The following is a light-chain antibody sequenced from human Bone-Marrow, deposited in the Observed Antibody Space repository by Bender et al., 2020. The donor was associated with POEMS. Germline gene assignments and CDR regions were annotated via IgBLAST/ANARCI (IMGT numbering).Light chain of an antibody. Sequence: SYELTQPPSVSVSPGQTASITCSGDKLGDKYASWYQQKPGQAPVLVVYDDSDRPSGIPERFSGSNSENTATLTISRVEAGDEADYYCQLWDTNTDVPFGGGTKLTVL. CDR2: DDS. J-gene: IGLJ3*02. V-gene: IGLV3-1*01. CDR3: QLWDTNTDVP. CDR1: KLGDKY.